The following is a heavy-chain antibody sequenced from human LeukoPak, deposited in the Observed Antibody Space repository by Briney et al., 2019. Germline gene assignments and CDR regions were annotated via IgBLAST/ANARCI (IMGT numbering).Heavy chain of an antibody. D-gene: IGHD4-17*01. CDR1: GFTFDDYA. Sequence: PGGSLRLSCAASGFTFDDYAMHWVRQAPGKGLEWVSGISWNSGSIGYADSVKGRFTISRDNAKNSLYLQMNSLRAEDTAVYYCARDVFNGDYDDYWGQGTLVTVSS. J-gene: IGHJ4*02. CDR2: ISWNSGSI. CDR3: ARDVFNGDYDDY. V-gene: IGHV3-9*01.